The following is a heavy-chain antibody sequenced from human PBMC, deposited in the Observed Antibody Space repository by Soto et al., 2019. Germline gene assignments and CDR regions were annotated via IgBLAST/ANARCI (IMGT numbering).Heavy chain of an antibody. Sequence: GGSLRLSCADSGFRFSSYSMSWVRQTPGKGLGWVAAITATGDRTYYADSVTGRFTISRDNSKKTHYLQMTSLRAEDTAMYYCATMNGYFEYWGQGTPVTVSS. J-gene: IGHJ4*02. CDR2: ITATGDRT. D-gene: IGHD3-22*01. CDR1: GFRFSSYS. V-gene: IGHV3-23*01. CDR3: ATMNGYFEY.